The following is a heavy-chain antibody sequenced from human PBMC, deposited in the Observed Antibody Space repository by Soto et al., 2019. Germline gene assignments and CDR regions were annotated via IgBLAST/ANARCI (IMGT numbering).Heavy chain of an antibody. CDR1: GFTCSSYW. CDR2: IKQDGSEK. CDR3: ARGYSGGFDC. Sequence: GGSLRLSCAASGFTCSSYWMGWVRQAPGKGLKWVANIKQDGSEKYYVDSVKGRFTISRDNAKNSLYLQMNSLRAEDTAVYYCARGYSGGFDCWGQGTLVTVSS. V-gene: IGHV3-7*01. D-gene: IGHD2-15*01. J-gene: IGHJ4*02.